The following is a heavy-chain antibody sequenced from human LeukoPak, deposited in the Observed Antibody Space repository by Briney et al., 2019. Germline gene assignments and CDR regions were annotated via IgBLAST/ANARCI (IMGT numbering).Heavy chain of an antibody. Sequence: GESLKISCKGSGYSFTSYWIGWERQMPGKGLEWMGIIYPGDSDTRYSPSFQGQVTISADKSISTAYLQWSSLKASDTAIYYCARRSSWRNYYFDYWGQGTLVTVSS. J-gene: IGHJ4*02. V-gene: IGHV5-51*01. D-gene: IGHD6-13*01. CDR1: GYSFTSYW. CDR3: ARRSSWRNYYFDY. CDR2: IYPGDSDT.